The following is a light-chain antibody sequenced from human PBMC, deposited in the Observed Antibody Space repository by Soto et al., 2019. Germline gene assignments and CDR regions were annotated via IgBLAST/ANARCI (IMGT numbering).Light chain of an antibody. CDR1: QSVSSSY. J-gene: IGKJ1*01. V-gene: IGKV3-20*01. Sequence: EIVFTQSPGTLSLSPGERATPSCRASQSVSSSYLAWYQQKPGQAPRLLIYGASSRATGIPDRFSGSGSGTDFTLTISRLEPEDFAVYYCQQYGSSPEWTFGQGTKVDIK. CDR2: GAS. CDR3: QQYGSSPEWT.